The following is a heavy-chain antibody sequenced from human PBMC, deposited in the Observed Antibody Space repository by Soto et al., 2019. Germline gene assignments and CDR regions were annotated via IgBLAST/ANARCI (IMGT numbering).Heavy chain of an antibody. J-gene: IGHJ4*02. CDR3: VKGGSIGFDY. CDR1: GFTFSSYA. Sequence: GGSLSLSCSASGFTFSSYAMHWVRQAPGKGLEYVSAISSNGGSTYYADSVKGRFTISRDNSKNTLYLQMSSLRAEDTAVYYCVKGGSIGFDYWGQGTLVTVSS. V-gene: IGHV3-64D*08. CDR2: ISSNGGST. D-gene: IGHD1-26*01.